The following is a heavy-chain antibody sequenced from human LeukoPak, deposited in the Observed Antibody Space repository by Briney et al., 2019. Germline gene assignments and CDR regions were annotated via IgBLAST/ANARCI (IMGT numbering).Heavy chain of an antibody. J-gene: IGHJ6*02. CDR2: IYYSGST. V-gene: IGHV4-39*02. CDR3: AREMGVVTAHGIDV. D-gene: IGHD4-23*01. CDR1: GGSVSSISSNNYH. Sequence: PSETLSLTCIVSGGSVSSISSNNYHWGWIRQPPGKGLEWIGSIYYSGSTYYNPSLKSRVTISVDTSKNQFSLKLSSVTAADTALYYCAREMGVVTAHGIDVWGQGTTVTVSS.